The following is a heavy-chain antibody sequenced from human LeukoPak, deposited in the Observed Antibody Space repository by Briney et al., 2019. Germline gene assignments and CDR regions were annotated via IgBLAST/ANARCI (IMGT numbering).Heavy chain of an antibody. Sequence: GGSLRLSCVASGFSFSSYDMHWVRQAPGKGLEWVAVIWYDGSNKYYADSVKGRFTISRDNSKNTLYLQMNSLRDEDTAVYYCARDPASYDSSGTDYWGQGTLVTVSS. V-gene: IGHV3-33*01. D-gene: IGHD3-22*01. CDR1: GFSFSSYD. J-gene: IGHJ4*02. CDR2: IWYDGSNK. CDR3: ARDPASYDSSGTDY.